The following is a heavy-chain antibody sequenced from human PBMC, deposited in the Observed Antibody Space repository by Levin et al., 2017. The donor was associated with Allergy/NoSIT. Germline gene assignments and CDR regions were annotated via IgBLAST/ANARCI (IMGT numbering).Heavy chain of an antibody. V-gene: IGHV4-59*01. CDR3: AKQEDYYFGVDV. J-gene: IGHJ6*02. Sequence: KPSETLSLTCTVSSGSFTFSYWNWIRQPPGKGLEWIGYIYYDGSTNYNPSLRSRVTISLNTSKNQFSLELTSVTAADTAVYYCAKQEDYYFGVDVWGQGTAVSVSS. CDR2: IYYDGST. CDR1: SGSFTFSY.